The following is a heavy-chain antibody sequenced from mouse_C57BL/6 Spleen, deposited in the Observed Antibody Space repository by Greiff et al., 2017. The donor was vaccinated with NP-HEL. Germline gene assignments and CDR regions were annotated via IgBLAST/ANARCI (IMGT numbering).Heavy chain of an antibody. CDR2: IDPETGGT. D-gene: IGHD2-5*01. CDR1: GYTFTDYE. CDR3: LSYYSNLGYYAMDY. V-gene: IGHV1-15*01. Sequence: QVQLKESGAELVRPGASVTLSCKASGYTFTDYEMHWVKQTPVHGLEWIGAIDPETGGTAYNQKFKGKAILTADKSSSTAYMELRSLTSEDSAVYYCLSYYSNLGYYAMDYWGQGTSVPVSS. J-gene: IGHJ4*01.